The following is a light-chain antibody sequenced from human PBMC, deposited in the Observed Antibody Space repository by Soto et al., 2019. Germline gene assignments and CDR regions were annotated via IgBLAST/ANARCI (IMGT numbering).Light chain of an antibody. CDR2: AAS. J-gene: IGKJ3*01. Sequence: DIQMTQSPSSLSASVGDRVTITCRASQTIIRYLNWYQQKPGRAPNLLIYAASSLQSGVPSRFSGSGSGTEFTLTISSLQPEYFATYYCQQSYSTLFTFGPATKVEIK. CDR3: QQSYSTLFT. CDR1: QTIIRY. V-gene: IGKV1-39*01.